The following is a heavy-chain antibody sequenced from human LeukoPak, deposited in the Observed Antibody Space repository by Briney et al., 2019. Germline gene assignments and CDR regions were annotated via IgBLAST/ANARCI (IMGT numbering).Heavy chain of an antibody. V-gene: IGHV1-69*13. CDR2: IIPIFGSA. CDR3: ARVSEHLVSSGWGSYYYYMDV. CDR1: GGTFSSYA. Sequence: GASVKVSCKASGGTFSSYAISWVRQAPGQGLEWMGGIIPIFGSANYAQKFQGRVTITADESTSTAYMELSRLRSEDTAVYYCARVSEHLVSSGWGSYYYYMDVWGKGTTVTVSS. J-gene: IGHJ6*03. D-gene: IGHD6-19*01.